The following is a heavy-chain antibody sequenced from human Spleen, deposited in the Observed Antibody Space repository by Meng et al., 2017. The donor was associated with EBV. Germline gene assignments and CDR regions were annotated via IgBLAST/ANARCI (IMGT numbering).Heavy chain of an antibody. D-gene: IGHD2-2*02. V-gene: IGHV4-61*01. CDR1: GGSVRSGTYY. CDR2: IYFTVST. Sequence: VQLRESGPGLVKPSGTLSLTCAVSGGSVRSGTYYWSWIRHPRGRGLEWIGYIYFTVSTKYNPSLKTRVTISVDTSRNQFSLRLTSVTTADTAVYYCARKLYTDSFFDSWGQGTLVTVSS. J-gene: IGHJ4*02. CDR3: ARKLYTDSFFDS.